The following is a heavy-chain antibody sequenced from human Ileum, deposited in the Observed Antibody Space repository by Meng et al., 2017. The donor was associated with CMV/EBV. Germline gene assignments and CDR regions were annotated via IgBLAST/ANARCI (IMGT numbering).Heavy chain of an antibody. J-gene: IGHJ6*02. V-gene: IGHV1-18*01. CDR3: ARRFPEPGTNYYGMDV. CDR1: YTFTSYG. Sequence: YTFTSYGISWVRQAPGQGLEWMGWISAYNGNTNYAQKLQGRVTMTTDTSTSTAYMELRSLRSDDTAVYYCARRFPEPGTNYYGMDVWGQGTTVTVSS. D-gene: IGHD1-14*01. CDR2: ISAYNGNT.